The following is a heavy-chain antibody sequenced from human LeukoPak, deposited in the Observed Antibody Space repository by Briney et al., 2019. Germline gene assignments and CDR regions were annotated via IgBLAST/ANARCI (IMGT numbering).Heavy chain of an antibody. J-gene: IGHJ6*02. Sequence: GGSLRLSCAASGFTFSSYWMNWARQAPGKGPEWVASINHNGNVNYYVDSVKGRFTISRDNAKNSLYLQMSNLRAEDTAVYFCARGGGLDVWGQGATVTVSS. CDR1: GFTFSSYW. CDR2: INHNGNVN. CDR3: ARGGGLDV. D-gene: IGHD3-16*01. V-gene: IGHV3-7*03.